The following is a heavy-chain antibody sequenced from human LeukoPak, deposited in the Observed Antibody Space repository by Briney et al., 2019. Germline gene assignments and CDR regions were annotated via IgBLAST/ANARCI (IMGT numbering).Heavy chain of an antibody. CDR2: IYYSGST. V-gene: IGHV4-59*08. CDR1: GGSLSGYY. CDR3: ARHRSGSYWRAFDI. J-gene: IGHJ3*02. D-gene: IGHD1-26*01. Sequence: PSETLSLTRTVSGGSLSGYYWSWIRQPPAKGLEWIGYIYYSGSTNYNPSLKSRVTISVDTSKNQFSLKLSSVTAADTAVYYCARHRSGSYWRAFDIWGQGTMVTVSS.